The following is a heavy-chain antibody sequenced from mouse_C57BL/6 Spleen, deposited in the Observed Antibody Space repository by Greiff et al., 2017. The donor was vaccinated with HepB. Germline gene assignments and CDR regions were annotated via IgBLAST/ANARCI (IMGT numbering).Heavy chain of an antibody. Sequence: VKLMESGAELAKPGASVKLSCKASGYTFTSYWMHWVKQRPGQGLEWIGYINPSSGYTKYNQKFKDKATLTADKSSSTAYMQLSSLTSEDSAVYFGARGRLGNYFDDWGKGTTLTVSS. CDR1: GYTFTSYW. CDR2: INPSSGYT. J-gene: IGHJ2*01. CDR3: ARGRLGNYFDD. V-gene: IGHV1-7*01. D-gene: IGHD2-4*01.